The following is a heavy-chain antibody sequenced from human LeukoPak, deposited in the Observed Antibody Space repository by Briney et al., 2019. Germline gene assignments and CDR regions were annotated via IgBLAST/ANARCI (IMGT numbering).Heavy chain of an antibody. D-gene: IGHD3-22*01. Sequence: PGGSLRLSCAASGFTFSSYAMTWVRQAPGKGLEWVSGISGSGDGTYYADSVTGRFTISRDNSKNTLYLQMNSLRAEDTAVYYCARLGSYDSSGYKDYWGQGTLVTVSS. CDR3: ARLGSYDSSGYKDY. J-gene: IGHJ4*02. V-gene: IGHV3-23*01. CDR2: ISGSGDGT. CDR1: GFTFSSYA.